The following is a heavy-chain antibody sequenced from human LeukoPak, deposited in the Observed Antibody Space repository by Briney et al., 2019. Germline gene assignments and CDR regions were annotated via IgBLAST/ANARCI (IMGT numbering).Heavy chain of an antibody. CDR1: GGSISSHY. J-gene: IGHJ4*02. CDR3: ARGGTLMTMVN. D-gene: IGHD4/OR15-4a*01. V-gene: IGHV4-59*11. CDR2: IYYSGST. Sequence: PSETLSLTCTVSGGSISSHYWSWIRQPPGKGLEWIGYIYYSGSTNYNPSLKSRVTISVDTSKNQFSLNLNSVTAADTAVYYCARGGTLMTMVNWGQGTLVTVSS.